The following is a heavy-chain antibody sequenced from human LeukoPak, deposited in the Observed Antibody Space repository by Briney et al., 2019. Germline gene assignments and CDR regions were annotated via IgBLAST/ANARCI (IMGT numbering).Heavy chain of an antibody. CDR3: ARADYYDSSGYLLEVYYFDY. D-gene: IGHD3-22*01. CDR1: GGTFSSYA. CDR2: IIPISGTA. Sequence: SVKVSCKASGGTFSSYAISWVRQAPGQGLEWMGGIIPISGTANYAQKFQGRVTITTDESTSTAYMELSSLRSEDTAVYYCARADYYDSSGYLLEVYYFDYWGQGTLVTVSS. V-gene: IGHV1-69*05. J-gene: IGHJ4*02.